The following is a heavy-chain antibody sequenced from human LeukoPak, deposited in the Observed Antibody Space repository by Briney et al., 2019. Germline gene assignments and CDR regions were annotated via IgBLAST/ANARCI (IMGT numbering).Heavy chain of an antibody. V-gene: IGHV4-34*01. D-gene: IGHD2-15*01. CDR3: ARRLLGLIVVVVAATRDSGWFDP. CDR1: GGSFSGYY. Sequence: SETLSLTCAVYGGSFSGYYWSWIRQPPGKGLEGIGEINHSGSTNYNPSLKSRVTISVGTSKNQFSLKLSSVTAADTAVYYCARRLLGLIVVVVAATRDSGWFDPWGQGTLVTVSS. CDR2: INHSGST. J-gene: IGHJ5*02.